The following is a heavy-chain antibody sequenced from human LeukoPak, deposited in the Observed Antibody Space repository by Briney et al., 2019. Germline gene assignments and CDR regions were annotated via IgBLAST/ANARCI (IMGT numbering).Heavy chain of an antibody. CDR1: GFTFSRNA. CDR3: ARGPTVAAGYYYYMDV. V-gene: IGHV3-30*01. J-gene: IGHJ6*03. CDR2: ISYDGSNK. D-gene: IGHD4-11*01. Sequence: PGGSLRLSCAASGFTFSRNAMHWVRQAPGKGLEWVAVISYDGSNKYYADSVEGRFAISRDNFKSTLYLQMNSLRVEDTAVYYCARGPTVAAGYYYYMDVWGKGTTVTVSS.